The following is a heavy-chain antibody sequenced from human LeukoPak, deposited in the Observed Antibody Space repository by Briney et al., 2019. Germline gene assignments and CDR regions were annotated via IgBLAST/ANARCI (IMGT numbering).Heavy chain of an antibody. CDR1: GYTFTNYW. CDR3: ARHEVGGDSSSGYEYYYYMDV. Sequence: GSLKISCKASGYTFTNYWIGWVRQLPGKGLEGMGIIYHEDSDTKYSPSFQGQVTISVDESTCTASFERGHPKAADTAIYYCARHEVGGDSSSGYEYYYYMDVWGKGTAVTVSS. CDR2: IYHEDSDT. D-gene: IGHD3-3*01. J-gene: IGHJ6*03. V-gene: IGHV5-51*01.